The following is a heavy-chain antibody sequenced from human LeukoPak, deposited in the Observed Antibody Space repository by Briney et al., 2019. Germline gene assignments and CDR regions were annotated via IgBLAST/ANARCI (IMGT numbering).Heavy chain of an antibody. J-gene: IGHJ4*02. CDR2: ISSSSSTI. CDR1: GFTFSSYS. Sequence: PGGSLRLSCAASGFTFSSYSMNWVRQAPGKGLEWVSYISSSSSTIYYADSVKGRFAISRDNAKNSLYLQMNSLRAEDTAVYYCVRASGCGGDCYAFDYWGQGTLVTVSS. D-gene: IGHD2-21*01. V-gene: IGHV3-48*01. CDR3: VRASGCGGDCYAFDY.